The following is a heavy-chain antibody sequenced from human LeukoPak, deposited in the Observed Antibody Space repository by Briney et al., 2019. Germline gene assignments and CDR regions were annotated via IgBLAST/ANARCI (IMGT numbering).Heavy chain of an antibody. J-gene: IGHJ4*02. CDR1: GDSISSSTYF. D-gene: IGHD5-12*01. Sequence: SETLSLTCTVSGDSISSSTYFWGWIRQPPGKGLEWIGSIYYSGTTYYNPSLKSRVTISADTSKNQFSLKLSSVTAADTAVYYCASVYGGYYFDYWGQGTLVTVSS. CDR3: ASVYGGYYFDY. V-gene: IGHV4-39*01. CDR2: IYYSGTT.